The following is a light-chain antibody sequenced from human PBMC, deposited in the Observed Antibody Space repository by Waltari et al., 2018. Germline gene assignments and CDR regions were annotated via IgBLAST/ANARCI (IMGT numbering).Light chain of an antibody. Sequence: QSVLTQPPSVSAAPGQRVTISCSGGSSNIGNNDVSWYQQFPGTAPKLLITDNNKRPFGMPDRFSGAKSGTSATLGITGLQTGDEADYYCATWDSRLGVVVFGGGTKVTVL. CDR1: SSNIGNND. J-gene: IGLJ3*02. V-gene: IGLV1-51*01. CDR3: ATWDSRLGVVV. CDR2: DNN.